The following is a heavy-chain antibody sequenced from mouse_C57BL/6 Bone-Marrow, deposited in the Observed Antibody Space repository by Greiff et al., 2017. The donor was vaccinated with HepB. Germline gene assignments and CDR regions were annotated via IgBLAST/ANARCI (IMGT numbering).Heavy chain of an antibody. CDR3: ARYNYGSSFSFDY. J-gene: IGHJ2*01. CDR2: IRNKANGYTT. D-gene: IGHD1-1*01. CDR1: GFTFTDYY. V-gene: IGHV7-3*01. Sequence: DVQLQESGGGLVQPGGSLSLSCAASGFTFTDYYMSWVRQPPGKALEWLGFIRNKANGYTTEYSASVKGRFTISRDNSQSILYLQMNALRAEDSATYYCARYNYGSSFSFDYWGQGTTLTVSS.